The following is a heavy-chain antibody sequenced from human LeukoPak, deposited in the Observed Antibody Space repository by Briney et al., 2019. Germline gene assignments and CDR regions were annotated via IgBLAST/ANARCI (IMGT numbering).Heavy chain of an antibody. CDR2: ISYDGNNK. CDR3: ARIAVGATKSPFDY. Sequence: RPGGSLRLSCAASGFTFRSYGMHWVRQAPGKGLEWVALISYDGNNKYYADSVKGRFTISRDNSKNTLYLQMNSLRAEDTAVYYCARIAVGATKSPFDYWGQGTLVTVSS. J-gene: IGHJ4*02. V-gene: IGHV3-30*03. D-gene: IGHD1-26*01. CDR1: GFTFRSYG.